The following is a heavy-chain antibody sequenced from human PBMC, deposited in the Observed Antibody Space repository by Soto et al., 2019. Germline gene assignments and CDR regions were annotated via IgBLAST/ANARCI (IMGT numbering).Heavy chain of an antibody. CDR1: GFSFSDFG. Sequence: QVQLVESGGGVVHPGRSLRLSCTASGFSFSDFGMHWVRQAPGKGVEWLALISSDGSNKFYADSVRGRFTVSRDRSENTLHLHMNAVRIDDTAMYYCAKDFSRGPMGMSLDSWGQGTLVIVSS. CDR2: ISSDGSNK. V-gene: IGHV3-30*18. CDR3: AKDFSRGPMGMSLDS. D-gene: IGHD1-26*01. J-gene: IGHJ4*02.